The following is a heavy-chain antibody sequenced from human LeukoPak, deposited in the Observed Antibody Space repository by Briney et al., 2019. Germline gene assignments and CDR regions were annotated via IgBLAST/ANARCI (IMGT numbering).Heavy chain of an antibody. V-gene: IGHV3-23*01. Sequence: GGSLRLSCADSGFTFSSYAMSWVRQAPGKGLEWVSAISGSGGSTYYADSVKGRFTISRDNSKNTLYLQMNSLRAEDTAVYYCAKSLYGSGTNWFDPWGQGTLVTVSS. CDR2: ISGSGGST. CDR1: GFTFSSYA. D-gene: IGHD3-10*01. J-gene: IGHJ5*02. CDR3: AKSLYGSGTNWFDP.